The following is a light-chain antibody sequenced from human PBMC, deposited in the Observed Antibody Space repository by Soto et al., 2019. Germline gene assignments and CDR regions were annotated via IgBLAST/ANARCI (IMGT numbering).Light chain of an antibody. V-gene: IGKV1-39*01. Sequence: DIQMTQSPSSLSASVGARVTITCRANQSISTYLNWYQQKPGKAPKLLIYAASNLQSGVSSRFSGSGSGTAFTLTISSLQPADFATYYCQQGYSIPPSTFGQGTKLEIK. J-gene: IGKJ2*01. CDR2: AAS. CDR1: QSISTY. CDR3: QQGYSIPPST.